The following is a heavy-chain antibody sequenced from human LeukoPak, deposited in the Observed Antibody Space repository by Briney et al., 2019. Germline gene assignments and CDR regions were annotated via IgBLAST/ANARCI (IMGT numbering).Heavy chain of an antibody. CDR3: VREAGYCAPVCVKTNWFDP. Sequence: GGSLRLSCAASGFPFSSHAMSWVRQPPGKGLEWVAAISNGKTCYADSVRGRFAISRDDSTNTVYLHMNSLRDEDTALYHCVREAGYCAPVCVKTNWFDPWGQGTLVTVSS. D-gene: IGHD2-15*01. V-gene: IGHV3-23*01. CDR1: GFPFSSHA. J-gene: IGHJ5*02. CDR2: ISNGKT.